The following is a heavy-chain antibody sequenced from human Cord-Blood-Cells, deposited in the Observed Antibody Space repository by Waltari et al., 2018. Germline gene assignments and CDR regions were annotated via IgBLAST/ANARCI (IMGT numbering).Heavy chain of an antibody. CDR2: INHGGRT. CDR3: ADGYYYGMDV. V-gene: IGHV4-34*01. J-gene: IGHJ6*02. CDR1: GGSFSGYY. Sequence: QVQLQQWGAGLLKPSETLSLTCAVYGGSFSGYYWSWIRQPPGKGLEGIGEINHGGRTNYSPSLKSRVTIPVDTSKNQFSLKLSSVTAADTAVYYCADGYYYGMDVWGQGTTVTVSS.